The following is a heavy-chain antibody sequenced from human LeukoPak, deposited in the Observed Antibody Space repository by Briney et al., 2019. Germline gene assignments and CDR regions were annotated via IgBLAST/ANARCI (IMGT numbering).Heavy chain of an antibody. Sequence: SETLSLTCTVSGGSISNNNYYWAWIRQPPGKGLECIGSIYYSGSPFYNPSLKSRVTISVDTSKNQFSLRLSSVTAADTAVYYCATWRTAKTGFDYWGQGTLVTVSS. CDR3: ATWRTAKTGFDY. CDR2: IYYSGSP. J-gene: IGHJ4*02. V-gene: IGHV4-39*01. D-gene: IGHD1-14*01. CDR1: GGSISNNNYY.